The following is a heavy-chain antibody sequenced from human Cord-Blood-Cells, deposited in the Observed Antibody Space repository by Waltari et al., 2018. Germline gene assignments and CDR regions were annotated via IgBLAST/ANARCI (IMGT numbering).Heavy chain of an antibody. D-gene: IGHD6-19*01. CDR1: GGSIGSSSYY. CDR2: IYYSGST. CDR3: ARGAVAGTVFDY. J-gene: IGHJ4*02. Sequence: QLQLQESGPGLVKPSETLSLTCTVSGGSIGSSSYYWGWIRQPPGKGLEWIGSIYYSGSTYYNPSLKSRVTISVDTSKNQFSLKLSSVTAADTAVYYCARGAVAGTVFDYWGQGTLVTVSS. V-gene: IGHV4-39*01.